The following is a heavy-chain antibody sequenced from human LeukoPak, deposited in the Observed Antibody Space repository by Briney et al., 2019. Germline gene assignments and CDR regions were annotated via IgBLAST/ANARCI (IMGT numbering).Heavy chain of an antibody. CDR2: IYSNNGDT. V-gene: IGHV4-39*01. D-gene: IGHD3-3*01. J-gene: IGHJ4*02. Sequence: PSETLSLTCTVSGGSISSRTDYWAWIRQPPGKGLEWIGTIYSNNGDTYSNPSLKSRVAISVDTSKNQFSLKLSSVTAADTAVYYCARHGRRAIFGVSRGALGYWGQGTLVTVSS. CDR1: GGSISSRTDY. CDR3: ARHGRRAIFGVSRGALGY.